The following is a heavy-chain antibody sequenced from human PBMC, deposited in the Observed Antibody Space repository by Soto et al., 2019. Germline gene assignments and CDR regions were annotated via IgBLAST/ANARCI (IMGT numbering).Heavy chain of an antibody. V-gene: IGHV3-7*01. Sequence: GGSLRLSCAASGFTFSSYWMSWVRQAPGKGLEWVANIKQDGSEKYYVDSVKGRFTISRDNAKNSLYLQMNSLRAEDTAVYYCARVLAPYCGGDCYYFADWGQGTLVTVSS. CDR2: IKQDGSEK. CDR3: ARVLAPYCGGDCYYFAD. J-gene: IGHJ4*02. CDR1: GFTFSSYW. D-gene: IGHD2-21*01.